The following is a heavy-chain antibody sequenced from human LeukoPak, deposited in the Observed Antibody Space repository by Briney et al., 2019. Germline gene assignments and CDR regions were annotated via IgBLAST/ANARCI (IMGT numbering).Heavy chain of an antibody. D-gene: IGHD3-16*01. CDR1: GFTLSDYS. Sequence: GGSLRLSCAASGFTLSDYSMNWVRQAPGKGLEWVSSISSSSNYIYYADSVKGRFTISRDNAKNSLYLQMSSLRAEDTAVYYCAKDIVRLRLGENDAFDIWGQGTMVTVSS. CDR2: ISSSSNYI. V-gene: IGHV3-21*04. J-gene: IGHJ3*02. CDR3: AKDIVRLRLGENDAFDI.